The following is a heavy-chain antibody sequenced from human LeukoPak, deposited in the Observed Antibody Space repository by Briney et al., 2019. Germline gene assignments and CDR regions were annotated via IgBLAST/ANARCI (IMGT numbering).Heavy chain of an antibody. CDR2: ISYSGTT. CDR1: GGSFSGYY. CDR3: ARDNYDYVWGSYRHLDY. Sequence: SETLSLTCAVYGGSFSGYYWSWIRQPPGKGLECIGYISYSGTTHYNPSLKSRVTISVDTSKNQFSLKVTSVTAADTAVYYCARDNYDYVWGSYRHLDYWGQGNLVTVSS. V-gene: IGHV4-59*01. D-gene: IGHD3-16*02. J-gene: IGHJ4*02.